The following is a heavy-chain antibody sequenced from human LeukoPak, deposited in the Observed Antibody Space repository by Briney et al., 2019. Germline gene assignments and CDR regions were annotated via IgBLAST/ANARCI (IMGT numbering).Heavy chain of an antibody. J-gene: IGHJ4*02. V-gene: IGHV1-2*02. CDR1: GYTFTGYY. CDR2: INPNSGGT. CDR3: ARDGYCSGGSCYVTYDY. Sequence: ASVKVSCKASGYTFTGYYMHWVRQAPGQGLEWMGWINPNSGGTNYAQKFQGRVTMTSDTSISTAYMELSRLRSDDTAVYYCARDGYCSGGSCYVTYDYWGQGTLVTVSS. D-gene: IGHD2-15*01.